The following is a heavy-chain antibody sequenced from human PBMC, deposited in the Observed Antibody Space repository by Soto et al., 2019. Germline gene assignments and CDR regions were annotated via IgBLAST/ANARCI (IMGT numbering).Heavy chain of an antibody. CDR2: IYYSGST. J-gene: IGHJ5*02. V-gene: IGHV4-30-4*01. CDR1: GGSISSGDYY. Sequence: PSETLSLTCTVSGGSISSGDYYWSWIRQPPGKGLEWIGYIYYSGSTYYNPSLKSRVTISVDTSKNQFSLKLSSVTAADTAVYYWARHIVVVPAAKGLSWFDPWGQGTLVTVSS. CDR3: ARHIVVVPAAKGLSWFDP. D-gene: IGHD2-2*01.